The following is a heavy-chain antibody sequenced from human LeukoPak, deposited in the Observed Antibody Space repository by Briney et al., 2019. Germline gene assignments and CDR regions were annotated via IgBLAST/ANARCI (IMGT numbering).Heavy chain of an antibody. D-gene: IGHD3-22*01. J-gene: IGHJ3*02. V-gene: IGHV4-39*01. Sequence: SETLSLTCTVSGGSISSSSYYWGWIRQPPGKGLEWIGSIYHSGSTYYNPSLKSRVTISVDTSKNQFSLKLSSVTAADTAVYYCARLAYYYDSSQSSAFDIWGQGTMVTVSS. CDR2: IYHSGST. CDR3: ARLAYYYDSSQSSAFDI. CDR1: GGSISSSSYY.